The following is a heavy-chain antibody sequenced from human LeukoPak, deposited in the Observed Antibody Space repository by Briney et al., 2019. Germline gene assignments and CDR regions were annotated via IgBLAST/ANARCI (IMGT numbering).Heavy chain of an antibody. CDR1: GFTLSSYM. V-gene: IGHV3-23*01. J-gene: IGHJ4*02. CDR3: TKDPLDY. Sequence: GGSLRLSCVASGFTLSSYMISWVRQAPGKGLEWVSGISGSAGGTFYSDSVRGRFTISRDSPKNTLYLQMNTLRVEDTAVYYCTKDPLDYGGQGTLVTVTA. CDR2: ISGSAGGT.